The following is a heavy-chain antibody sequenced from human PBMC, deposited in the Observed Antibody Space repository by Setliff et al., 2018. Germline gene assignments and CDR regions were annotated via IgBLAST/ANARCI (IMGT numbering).Heavy chain of an antibody. CDR2: IRNDDATT. Sequence: GGSLRLSCAASGFSFRDHFMNWVRQAPGEGLEWLSNIRNDDATTSYAGSMKGRFTISSDNSKNTLYLQMTSLRAEDTAVYYCARGGDYYDSSGFFSCPYYYYYYMDVWGKGTTVTVSS. CDR3: ARGGDYYDSSGFFSCPYYYYYYMDV. CDR1: GFSFRDHF. J-gene: IGHJ6*03. D-gene: IGHD3-22*01. V-gene: IGHV3-11*04.